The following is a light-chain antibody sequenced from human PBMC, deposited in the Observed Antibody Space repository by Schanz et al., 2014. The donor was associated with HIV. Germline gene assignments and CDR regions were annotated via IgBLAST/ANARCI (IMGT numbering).Light chain of an antibody. CDR2: ATS. V-gene: IGKV1-8*01. J-gene: IGKJ3*01. CDR1: QGISSY. CDR3: QQSYSIPFT. Sequence: AIRITQSPSSLSASTGDRVTITCRASQGISSYLAWYQQKPGEAPKVLIYATSSLQSGVPSRFSGSGSGTDFTLTINNLQPEDFATYYCQQSYSIPFTFGPGSKVNIK.